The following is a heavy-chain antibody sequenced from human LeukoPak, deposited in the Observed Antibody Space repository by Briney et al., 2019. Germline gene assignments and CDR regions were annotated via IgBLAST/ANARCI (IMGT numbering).Heavy chain of an antibody. CDR2: VASDGRNR. D-gene: IGHD4-17*01. CDR1: GFIFSTSD. V-gene: IGHV3-30*03. J-gene: IGHJ4*02. CDR3: ARGPRHGAFDF. Sequence: GGSLRLSCAASGFIFSTSDMHWLRQTPGKRLEWVAHVASDGRNRYYGDSVQGRFTGSRDNSKNTVYLQMNRLRADDTAVYYCARGPRHGAFDFWGQGTLVTVSS.